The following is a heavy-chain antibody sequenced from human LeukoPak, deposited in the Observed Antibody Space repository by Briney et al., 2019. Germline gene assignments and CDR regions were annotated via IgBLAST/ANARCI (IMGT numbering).Heavy chain of an antibody. CDR2: IIPILGIA. J-gene: IGHJ1*01. CDR1: GGTFSSYA. V-gene: IGHV1-69*04. D-gene: IGHD3-22*01. CDR3: ARGYSSGYYLAEYFQH. Sequence: ASVKVSCKASGGTFSSYAISWVRQAPGQGLEWMGRIIPILGIANYAQKFQGRVTITADKSTSTAYMELSSLRSEDTAVYYCARGYSSGYYLAEYFQHWGQGTLVTVSS.